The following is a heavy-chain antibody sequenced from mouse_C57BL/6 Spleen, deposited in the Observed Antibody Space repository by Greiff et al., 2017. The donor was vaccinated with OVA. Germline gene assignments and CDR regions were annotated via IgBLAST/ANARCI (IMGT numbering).Heavy chain of an antibody. V-gene: IGHV1-69*01. CDR3: ARKGGSYYFDY. J-gene: IGHJ2*01. CDR1: GYTFTSYW. Sequence: QVQLQQPGAELVMPGASVKLSCKASGYTFTSYWMHWVKQRPGQGLEWIGEIDPSDSYTNYNQKFKGKSTLTVDKSSSTAYMQLSSLTSEDSAVDYCARKGGSYYFDYWGQGTTLTVSS. CDR2: IDPSDSYT.